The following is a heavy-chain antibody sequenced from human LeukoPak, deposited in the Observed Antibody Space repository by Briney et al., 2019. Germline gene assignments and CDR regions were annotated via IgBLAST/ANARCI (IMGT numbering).Heavy chain of an antibody. Sequence: PGGSLRLSCAASGFTFSSYDMHWVRQATGKGLEWVSAIGTAGDTYYPGSVKGRFAISRENAKNSLYLQMNSLRAEDTAVYYCVRDSYSNYFDYWGQGTLVTVPS. CDR3: VRDSYSNYFDY. CDR1: GFTFSSYD. D-gene: IGHD4-11*01. J-gene: IGHJ4*02. CDR2: IGTAGDT. V-gene: IGHV3-13*01.